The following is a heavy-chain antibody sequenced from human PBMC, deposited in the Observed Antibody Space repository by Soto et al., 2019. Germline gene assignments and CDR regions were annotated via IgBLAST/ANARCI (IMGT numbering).Heavy chain of an antibody. CDR2: ISGSGGST. CDR3: ANPPGGFGVVIPYFDY. Sequence: EVQLLESGGGLVQPGGSLRLSCAASGFTFSSYAMRWVRQAPGKGLEWVSAISGSGGSTYYADSVKGRFTISRDNSKNPLYLQMNSLVAEDTAVYYCANPPGGFGVVIPYFDYWGQGTLVTVSS. CDR1: GFTFSSYA. V-gene: IGHV3-23*01. J-gene: IGHJ4*02. D-gene: IGHD3-3*01.